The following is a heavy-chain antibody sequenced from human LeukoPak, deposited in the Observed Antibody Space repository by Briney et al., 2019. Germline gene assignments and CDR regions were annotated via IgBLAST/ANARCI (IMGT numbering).Heavy chain of an antibody. CDR3: ARVPIPPYSSSWYQPFDY. Sequence: ASVKVSCKASGYTFTSYDISWARQAPGQGLEWMGWISAYNGNTNYAQKLQGRVTMTTDTSTSTAYMELRSLRSDGSAVYFCARVPIPPYSSSWYQPFDYWGQGTLVTVSS. J-gene: IGHJ4*02. D-gene: IGHD6-13*01. V-gene: IGHV1-18*01. CDR2: ISAYNGNT. CDR1: GYTFTSYD.